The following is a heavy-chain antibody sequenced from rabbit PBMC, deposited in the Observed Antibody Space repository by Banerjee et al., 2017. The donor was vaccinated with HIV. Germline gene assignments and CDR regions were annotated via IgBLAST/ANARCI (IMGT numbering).Heavy chain of an antibody. Sequence: QLKESGGGLVQPGGSLKLSCKASGFDFSSYYMSWVRQAPGKGLEWIGYIDPVFNSTYYASWVNGRFTVSSHNAQNTLYLTLNSLTVADTATYFCVKGGYGAGWGLYFNLWGPGTLVTVS. CDR2: IDPVFNST. D-gene: IGHD4-1*01. CDR1: GFDFSSYY. V-gene: IGHV1S7*01. J-gene: IGHJ4*01. CDR3: VKGGYGAGWGLYFNL.